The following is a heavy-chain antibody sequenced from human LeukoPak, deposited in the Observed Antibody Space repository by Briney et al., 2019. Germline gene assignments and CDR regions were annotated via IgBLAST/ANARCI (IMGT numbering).Heavy chain of an antibody. CDR1: GFTVSDYY. J-gene: IGHJ4*02. D-gene: IGHD3-22*01. V-gene: IGHV3-11*01. Sequence: GGSLRLSCAASGFTVSDYYMTWIRQAPGKGLEWVSYISSSGSTIYYADSVKGRFTISRDNAKNSLYPQMNSLRADDTAVYYCARSGYYDTSGYYSSLPSDYWGQGTLVTVSS. CDR3: ARSGYYDTSGYYSSLPSDY. CDR2: ISSSGSTI.